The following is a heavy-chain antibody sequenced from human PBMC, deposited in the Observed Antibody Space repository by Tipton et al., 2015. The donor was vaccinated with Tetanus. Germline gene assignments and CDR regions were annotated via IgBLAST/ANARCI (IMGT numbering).Heavy chain of an antibody. CDR1: GGSISGSSYY. CDR2: IYYSGST. Sequence: LRLSCSVSGGSISGSSYYWSWIRQPPGKALEWIGSIYYSGSTGYNPSLKSRVTISIDSSKNQFSLKLTSVTAADTAVYYCARDERYGDYAYWGQGALVTVSS. CDR3: ARDERYGDYAY. D-gene: IGHD4-17*01. V-gene: IGHV4-39*07. J-gene: IGHJ4*02.